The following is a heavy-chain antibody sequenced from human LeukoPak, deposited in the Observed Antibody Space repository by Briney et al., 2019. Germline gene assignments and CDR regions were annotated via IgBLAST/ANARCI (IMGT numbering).Heavy chain of an antibody. CDR3: ARDNDYVWGSYPGKFDY. CDR2: INPSGGNT. J-gene: IGHJ4*02. CDR1: GYIFTSFY. Sequence: ASVKVSCKASGYIFTSFYMHWVRQAPGQGLEWMGIINPSGGNTGYAQKFQGRVTMTRDTSTSTVYMELSSLRSEDTAVYYCARDNDYVWGSYPGKFDYWGQGTLVTVSS. V-gene: IGHV1-46*01. D-gene: IGHD3-16*01.